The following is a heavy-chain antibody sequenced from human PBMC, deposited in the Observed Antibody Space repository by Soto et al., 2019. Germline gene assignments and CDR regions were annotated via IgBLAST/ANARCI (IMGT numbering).Heavy chain of an antibody. CDR1: GVSIGSHDW. CDR3: ATRDTGRVY. D-gene: IGHD5-18*01. CDR2: SHQSGNT. Sequence: QVQLQESGPGLVKPSGTLSLTCAVSGVSIGSHDWWTWVRQPPGKGLEWFGESHQSGNTNYNSSLESRVTISLDKSKNLFALQLSSVTVADTAVYYCATRDTGRVYWGQGTLVTVSS. V-gene: IGHV4-4*02. J-gene: IGHJ4*02.